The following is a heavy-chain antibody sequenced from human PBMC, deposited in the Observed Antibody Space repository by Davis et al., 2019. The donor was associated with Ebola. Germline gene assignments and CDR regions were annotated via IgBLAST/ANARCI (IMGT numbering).Heavy chain of an antibody. CDR3: AKYHYYHMDV. CDR1: GFTFRNAW. D-gene: IGHD2/OR15-2a*01. Sequence: PGGSLRLSCAASGFTFRNAWMSWVRQAPGKGLEWVGRIKSKTDGGTTDYAAPVKGRFTISRYDSKNTLYLQTNSLRAEDTAVYFCAKYHYYHMDVWGKGTTVTVSS. V-gene: IGHV3-15*01. CDR2: IKSKTDGGTT. J-gene: IGHJ6*03.